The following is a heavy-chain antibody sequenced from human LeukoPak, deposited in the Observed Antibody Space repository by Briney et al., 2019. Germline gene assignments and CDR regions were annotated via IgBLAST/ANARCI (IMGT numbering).Heavy chain of an antibody. Sequence: GGSLRLSRAASGFTFSGFEMNWVRQAPGKGLGWVSYISSSGSTRYYADSVEGRFTVSRDNAKNSLYLQMDSLRAEDTAVYYCARDPVNCGGDCYQAWGQGTLVTVSS. V-gene: IGHV3-48*03. J-gene: IGHJ5*02. CDR3: ARDPVNCGGDCYQA. CDR2: ISSSGSTR. CDR1: GFTFSGFE. D-gene: IGHD2-21*02.